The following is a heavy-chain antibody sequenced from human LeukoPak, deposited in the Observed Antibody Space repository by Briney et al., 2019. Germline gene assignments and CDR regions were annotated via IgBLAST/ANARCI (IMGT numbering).Heavy chain of an antibody. D-gene: IGHD6-6*01. CDR2: INSDGSST. Sequence: AGGSLRLSCAASGFTFSSYWMHWVRQAPGKGLVWVSRINSDGSSTSYADSVKGRFTISRDNAKNTLYLQMNSLGAEDTAVYYCARERIAAQGFDYWGQGTLVTVSS. CDR3: ARERIAAQGFDY. CDR1: GFTFSSYW. V-gene: IGHV3-74*01. J-gene: IGHJ4*02.